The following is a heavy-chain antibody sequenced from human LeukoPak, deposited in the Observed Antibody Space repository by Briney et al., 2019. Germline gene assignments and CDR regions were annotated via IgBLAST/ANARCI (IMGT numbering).Heavy chain of an antibody. V-gene: IGHV3-74*01. J-gene: IGHJ3*02. CDR3: ARAEDCSSTSCPRAFDI. CDR1: GFTFSTYW. CDR2: INTDGSNT. D-gene: IGHD2-2*01. Sequence: GGSLRLSCAASGFTFSTYWMHRVRQAPGKGLVWVSRINTDGSNTNYADSVKGRFTISRDNAENTLYLQMNSLRVEDTAVYYCARAEDCSSTSCPRAFDIWGQGTMVTVSS.